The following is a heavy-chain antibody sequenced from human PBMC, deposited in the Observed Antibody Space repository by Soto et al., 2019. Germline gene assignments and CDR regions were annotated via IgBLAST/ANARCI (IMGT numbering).Heavy chain of an antibody. Sequence: QVQLVQSGAEVKKPGSSVKVSCKASGGTFSSYAISWVRQAPGQGLEWMGGIIPIFGTANYAQKFQGRVTITADESTSTAYMELSSLRSEDTAVYYCARDPGGQYLGYCSGGSCYRPYYFDYWGQGTLVTVSS. J-gene: IGHJ4*02. V-gene: IGHV1-69*01. CDR2: IIPIFGTA. D-gene: IGHD2-15*01. CDR3: ARDPGGQYLGYCSGGSCYRPYYFDY. CDR1: GGTFSSYA.